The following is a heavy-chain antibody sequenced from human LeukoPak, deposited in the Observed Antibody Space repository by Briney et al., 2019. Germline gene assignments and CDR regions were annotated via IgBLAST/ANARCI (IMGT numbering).Heavy chain of an antibody. J-gene: IGHJ5*02. CDR1: GFTIENHV. CDR2: QSGSGHNT. D-gene: IGHD3-10*01. CDR3: ATDWTLRGVPTFFDP. Sequence: GRSLRLSCEASGFTIENHVMTWVRQVPGKGPEWVASQSGSGHNTYYSESVRGRFAISRDNSKNTVFLQMNSLRVEDTAIYYCATDWTLRGVPTFFDPWGQGTVVSVSS. V-gene: IGHV3-23*01.